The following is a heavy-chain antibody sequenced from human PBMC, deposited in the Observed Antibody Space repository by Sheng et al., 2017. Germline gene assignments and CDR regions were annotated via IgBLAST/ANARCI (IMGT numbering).Heavy chain of an antibody. Sequence: ESGGGVVQPGRSLRLSCAASGFTFSTYGMHWVRQAPGKGLEWVAVIWYDGSDKYYADSVKGRFTISRDNSKNTLYLQMNSLRAEDTAVYYCARGGGDYYYYMNVWGQGTTVTVSS. J-gene: IGHJ6*03. D-gene: IGHD2-21*01. CDR1: GFTFSTYG. V-gene: IGHV3-33*01. CDR2: IWYDGSDK. CDR3: ARGGGDYYYYMNV.